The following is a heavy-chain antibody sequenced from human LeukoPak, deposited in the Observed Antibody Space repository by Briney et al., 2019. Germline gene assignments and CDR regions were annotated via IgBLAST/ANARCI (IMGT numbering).Heavy chain of an antibody. D-gene: IGHD3-22*01. V-gene: IGHV3-9*01. J-gene: IGHJ4*02. Sequence: GGSLRLSCAASGFTFDDYAMHWVRQAPGNGLEWVSGISWNSGSIGYADSVKGRFTISRNNAKNSLYLQMNSLRAEDTALYYCAKDMGAYYDSSGYYDYWGQGTLVTVSS. CDR2: ISWNSGSI. CDR3: AKDMGAYYDSSGYYDY. CDR1: GFTFDDYA.